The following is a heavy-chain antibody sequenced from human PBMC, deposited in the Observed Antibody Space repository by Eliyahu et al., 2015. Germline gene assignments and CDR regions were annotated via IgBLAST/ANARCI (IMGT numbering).Heavy chain of an antibody. CDR1: GIRFTSFG. Sequence: QGQLVESGGGVVQPGKSLRLSCEASGIRFTSFGIHWVRQTPGRGLGWVAIISFDGSNKMYADSVKGRFTIARDNSKNTVFLQMESLRAEDTALYYCATGLPFRTPLDHWGQGTLVTVSS. D-gene: IGHD1-1*01. V-gene: IGHV3-30*03. CDR3: ATGLPFRTPLDH. CDR2: ISFDGSNK. J-gene: IGHJ5*02.